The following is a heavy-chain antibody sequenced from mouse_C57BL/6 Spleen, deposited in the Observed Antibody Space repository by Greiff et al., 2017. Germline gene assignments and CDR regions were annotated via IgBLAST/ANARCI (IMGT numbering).Heavy chain of an antibody. V-gene: IGHV1-18*01. CDR3: ARGPTTTVDAMDY. J-gene: IGHJ4*01. CDR1: GYTFTDYN. CDR2: INPNNGGT. Sequence: EVQLQQPGPELVKPGASVKIPCKASGYTFTDYNMDWVKQSHGKSLEWIGDINPNNGGTIYNQKFKGKATLTVDKSSSTAYMELRSLTSEDTAVYYCARGPTTTVDAMDYWGQGTSVTVSS. D-gene: IGHD1-1*01.